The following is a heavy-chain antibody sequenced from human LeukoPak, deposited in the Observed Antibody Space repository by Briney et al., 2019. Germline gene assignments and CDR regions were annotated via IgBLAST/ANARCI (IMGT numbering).Heavy chain of an antibody. Sequence: GGSLRLSCAASGFTLSSNYMSWVRQAPGKGLEWVSVIYSGGSTYYADSVKGRFTISRDNSKNTLYLQMNSLRAEDTAVYYCARTYNYGGNSDYWGQGTLVTVSS. D-gene: IGHD4-23*01. CDR2: IYSGGST. CDR1: GFTLSSNY. CDR3: ARTYNYGGNSDY. J-gene: IGHJ4*02. V-gene: IGHV3-66*01.